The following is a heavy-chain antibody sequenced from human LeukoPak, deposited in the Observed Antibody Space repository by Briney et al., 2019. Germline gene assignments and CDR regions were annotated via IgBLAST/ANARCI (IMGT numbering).Heavy chain of an antibody. J-gene: IGHJ6*04. CDR2: IYYSGST. D-gene: IGHD2-2*01. CDR1: GGSISSGGSY. CDR3: ATENCSSTSCSRGPYYYGMDV. Sequence: PSETLSLTCTVSGGSISSGGSYWSWIRQHPGRGLGRFGYIYYSGSTYYNPSLKSRVTISVDTSQNQCSLKLSSVTAADTAVYYCATENCSSTSCSRGPYYYGMDVGGEGTTVTVSS. V-gene: IGHV4-31*03.